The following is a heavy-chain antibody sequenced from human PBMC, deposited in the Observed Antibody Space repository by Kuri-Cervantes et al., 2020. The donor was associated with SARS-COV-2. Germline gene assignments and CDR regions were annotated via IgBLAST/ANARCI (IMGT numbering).Heavy chain of an antibody. J-gene: IGHJ4*02. V-gene: IGHV1-18*04. D-gene: IGHD3-22*01. CDR3: ARDRGKAAYYYDSSGYFY. CDR2: ISAYNGST. CDR1: GHTFTSYY. Sequence: ASVKVSCKASGHTFTSYYMHWVRQAPGQGLEWMGWISAYNGSTNYAQKLQGRVTMTTDTSTSTAYMELRSLRSDDTAVYYCARDRGKAAYYYDSSGYFYWGQGTPVTVSS.